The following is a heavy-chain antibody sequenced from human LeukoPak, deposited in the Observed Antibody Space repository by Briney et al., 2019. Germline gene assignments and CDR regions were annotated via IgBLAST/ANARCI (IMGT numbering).Heavy chain of an antibody. Sequence: GGSLRLSCAVSGLDFSGYAMSWVRQAPGKGLEWVSGIGSDGSTHYEESVKGRFAISRDNSKSTLYLQMNSLRAEDTAVYYCARDRAGYSYGTYFDYWGQGTLVTVST. J-gene: IGHJ4*02. CDR3: ARDRAGYSYGTYFDY. CDR2: IGSDGST. CDR1: GLDFSGYA. D-gene: IGHD5-18*01. V-gene: IGHV3-23*01.